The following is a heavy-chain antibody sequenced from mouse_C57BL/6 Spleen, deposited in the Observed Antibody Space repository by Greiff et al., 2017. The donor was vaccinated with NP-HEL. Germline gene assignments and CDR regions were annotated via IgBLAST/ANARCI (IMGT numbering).Heavy chain of an antibody. CDR1: GYTFTSYW. CDR3: ARRAGLGAMDY. D-gene: IGHD3-3*01. V-gene: IGHV1-69*01. J-gene: IGHJ4*01. Sequence: VQLQQPGAELVMPGASVKLSCKASGYTFTSYWMHWVKQRPGQGLEWIGEIDPSDSYTNYNQKFKGKSTLTVDKSSSTAYMQLSSLTSEDSAVYYCARRAGLGAMDYWGQGTSVTVSS. CDR2: IDPSDSYT.